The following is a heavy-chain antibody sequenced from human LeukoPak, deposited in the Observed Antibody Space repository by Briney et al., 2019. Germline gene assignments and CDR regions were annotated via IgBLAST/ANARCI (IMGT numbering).Heavy chain of an antibody. CDR1: GGSISSYY. CDR2: INHSGST. Sequence: SETLSLTCTVSGGSISSYYWSWIRQPPGKGLEWIGEINHSGSTNYNPSLKSRVTISVDTSKNQFSLKLSSVTAADTAVYYCARHAYSSSWYLGKDTFDYWGQGTLVTVSS. CDR3: ARHAYSSSWYLGKDTFDY. V-gene: IGHV4-34*01. D-gene: IGHD6-13*01. J-gene: IGHJ4*02.